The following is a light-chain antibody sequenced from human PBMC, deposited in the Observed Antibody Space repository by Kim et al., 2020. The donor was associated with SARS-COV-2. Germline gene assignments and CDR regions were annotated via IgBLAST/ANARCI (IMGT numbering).Light chain of an antibody. CDR2: RKN. CDR1: SYNIGSNY. V-gene: IGLV1-47*01. CDR3: AAWDDSLSGWV. Sequence: GQRYTISCAGRSYNIGSNYVCWYQQLPGTAPKLLIYRKNQRPSGVPDRFSGSKSGTSASLAISGLRAEDEADYYCAAWDDSLSGWVFGGGTQLTVL. J-gene: IGLJ3*02.